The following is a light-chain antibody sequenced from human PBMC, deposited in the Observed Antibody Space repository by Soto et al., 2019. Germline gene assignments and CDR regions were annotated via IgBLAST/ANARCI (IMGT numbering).Light chain of an antibody. J-gene: IGKJ1*01. CDR1: QPVGASY. V-gene: IGKV3-20*01. CDR3: QQYGRSPWT. Sequence: EIVLTQSPDTLSLSPGDRATVSCRASQPVGASYVAWYQHRPGQAPKFLMYGASTRATGIPDRFSGSGSGTEFTLTIDSLEPEDVGLYYCQQYGRSPWTFGQGTRVEI. CDR2: GAS.